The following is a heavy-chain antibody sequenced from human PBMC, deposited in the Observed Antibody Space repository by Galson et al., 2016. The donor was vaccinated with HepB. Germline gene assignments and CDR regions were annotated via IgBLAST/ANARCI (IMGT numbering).Heavy chain of an antibody. V-gene: IGHV3-74*01. CDR2: INSDGTIS. D-gene: IGHD1-1*01. CDR1: GFAFSSHW. CDR3: ARDHSVEPTTAYNCFDP. J-gene: IGHJ5*02. Sequence: SLRLSCAASGFAFSSHWMHWVRQDLGKGLVWVSRINSDGTISNYADSVQGRFTISRDNAKHTRYLQMNSLRAANTAEYFWARDHSVEPTTAYNCFDPWGRGTLVTVSS.